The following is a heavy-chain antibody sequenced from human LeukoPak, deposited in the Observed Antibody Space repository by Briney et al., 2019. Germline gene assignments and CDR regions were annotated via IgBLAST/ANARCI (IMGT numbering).Heavy chain of an antibody. J-gene: IGHJ4*02. CDR2: IHYSGTI. CDR1: GGSISSGDYY. D-gene: IGHD3-10*01. CDR3: ATYYYPSGRYHMFDY. Sequence: PSEILSLTCTVSGGSISSGDYYWSWIRQHPGEGLEWIGYIHYSGTIYYNPSLRSRVTILVDTSKNRFSLKLSSVTAADTAVYYCATYYYPSGRYHMFDYWGQGALVTVSS. V-gene: IGHV4-31*03.